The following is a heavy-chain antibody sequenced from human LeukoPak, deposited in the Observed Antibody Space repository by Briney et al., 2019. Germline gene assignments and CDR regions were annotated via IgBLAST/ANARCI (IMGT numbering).Heavy chain of an antibody. Sequence: GRSLRLSCAASGFTFSSYAMHWVRQAPGKGLEWVAVISYDGSNKYYADSVKGRFTISRDNSKNTLYLQMNSLRAEDTAVYYCARVGCSSTSCYTIHGSDNWFDPWGRGTLVTVSS. CDR3: ARVGCSSTSCYTIHGSDNWFDP. CDR2: ISYDGSNK. J-gene: IGHJ5*02. D-gene: IGHD2-2*02. V-gene: IGHV3-30-3*01. CDR1: GFTFSSYA.